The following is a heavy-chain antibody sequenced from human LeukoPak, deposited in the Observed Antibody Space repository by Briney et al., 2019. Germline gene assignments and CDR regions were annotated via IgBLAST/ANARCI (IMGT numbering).Heavy chain of an antibody. D-gene: IGHD1-26*01. CDR1: GFTFSSYG. CDR2: ISGSGYNT. CDR3: AKHSGSYFIYYPDS. V-gene: IGHV3-23*01. Sequence: HPGGSLGLSCAASGFTFSSYGMSWVRQAPGKGLEWVSTISGSGYNTYYADSVKGRFTISRDNSANILYLQMNSLRAEDTALYYCAKHSGSYFIYYPDSWGQGALVTISS. J-gene: IGHJ4*02.